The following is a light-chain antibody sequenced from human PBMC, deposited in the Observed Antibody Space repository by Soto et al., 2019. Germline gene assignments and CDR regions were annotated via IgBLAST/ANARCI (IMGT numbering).Light chain of an antibody. Sequence: EIVMTQSPATLSVSPGERATLSCRASQSVSSNLAWYRQKPGQAPRLLIYGASTRATGVPARFSGSGSGTEFTLTISSLQSEDFAVYYCQQYNNWPPVVTFGQGTRLEIK. V-gene: IGKV3-15*01. CDR2: GAS. CDR3: QQYNNWPPVVT. CDR1: QSVSSN. J-gene: IGKJ5*01.